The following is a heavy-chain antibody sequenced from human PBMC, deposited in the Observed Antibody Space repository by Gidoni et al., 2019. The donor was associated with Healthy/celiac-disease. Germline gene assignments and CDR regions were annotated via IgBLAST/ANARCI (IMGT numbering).Heavy chain of an antibody. D-gene: IGHD4-17*01. J-gene: IGHJ4*02. CDR2: ITHSGST. Sequence: QVQLQQWGAGLLKPSETLSLTCAVYGGSFSGYYWSWIRQPPGKGLEWIGEITHSGSTNYNPSLQRLVPISVDTSKNQFSLKLSPVTAADTAVYYCARGSPKYGFWGQGTLVTVSS. CDR1: GGSFSGYY. V-gene: IGHV4-34*01. CDR3: ARGSPKYGF.